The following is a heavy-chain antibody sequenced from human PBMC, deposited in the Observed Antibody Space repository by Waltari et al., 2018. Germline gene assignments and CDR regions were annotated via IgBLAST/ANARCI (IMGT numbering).Heavy chain of an antibody. V-gene: IGHV4-39*01. CDR1: GDSISSTSYV. CDR2: IHYSGTT. J-gene: IGHJ4*02. Sequence: QLQLQESGPGLVRPSETLSLTGSVSGDSISSTSYVWRWVRRPPGKGLEWIASIHYSGTTHYDPSLQSRITISVDTSRNQLYLRLNSVAAADTAVYYCARKPIFSGAYYYFDFWGQGTLVTVSS. D-gene: IGHD1-26*01. CDR3: ARKPIFSGAYYYFDF.